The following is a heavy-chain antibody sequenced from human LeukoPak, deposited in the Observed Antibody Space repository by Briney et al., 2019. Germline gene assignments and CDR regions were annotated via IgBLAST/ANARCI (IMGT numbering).Heavy chain of an antibody. CDR2: IYYSGST. J-gene: IGHJ4*02. D-gene: IGHD6-19*01. V-gene: IGHV4-59*08. Sequence: SETLSLTCTVSGGSISSYYWGWIRQPPGKGLEWTGYIYYSGSTNYNPSLNSRVTISVDTSKNQFSLRLSSVTAADTAIYYCARAVSGRLDYWGQGTLVTVSS. CDR3: ARAVSGRLDY. CDR1: GGSISSYY.